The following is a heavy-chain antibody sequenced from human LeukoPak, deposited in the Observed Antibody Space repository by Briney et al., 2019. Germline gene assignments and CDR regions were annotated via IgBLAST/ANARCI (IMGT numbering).Heavy chain of an antibody. CDR1: GFTFTTYA. J-gene: IGHJ4*02. CDR2: ISNNGGDT. CDR3: AKSMSTAYRGFFDY. D-gene: IGHD5-12*01. V-gene: IGHV3-23*01. Sequence: AGGSLRLSCAASGFTFTTYAMSWVRQAPGMGLEWVSSISNNGGDTYYADSGKGRLSISRDNSKNTLYLQINSLRAEDTAMYYCAKSMSTAYRGFFDYWGQGTLVSVSS.